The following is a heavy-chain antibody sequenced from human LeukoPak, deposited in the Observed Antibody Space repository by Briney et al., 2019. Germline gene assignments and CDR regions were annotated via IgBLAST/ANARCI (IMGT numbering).Heavy chain of an antibody. V-gene: IGHV3-30*18. Sequence: AXXSYDGSNKYYADSVKGRFTISRDNSKNTLYLQMNSLRAEDTAVYYCAKALDSSGWYEGGYWGQGTLVTVSS. CDR3: AKALDSSGWYEGGY. CDR2: XSYDGSNK. J-gene: IGHJ4*02. D-gene: IGHD6-19*01.